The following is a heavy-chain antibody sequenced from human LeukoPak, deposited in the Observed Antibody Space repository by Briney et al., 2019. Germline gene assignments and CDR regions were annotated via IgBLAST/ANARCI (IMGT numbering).Heavy chain of an antibody. CDR3: AKSIVATEDAFDI. D-gene: IGHD5-12*01. V-gene: IGHV3-30*18. Sequence: GGSLRLSCAASGFTFSSYGMHWVRQAPGKGLEWVAVISYDGSNKYYADSVKGRFTISRDNSKNTLYLQMNSLRAEDTAVYYCAKSIVATEDAFDIWGQGTMVTVSS. CDR1: GFTFSSYG. J-gene: IGHJ3*02. CDR2: ISYDGSNK.